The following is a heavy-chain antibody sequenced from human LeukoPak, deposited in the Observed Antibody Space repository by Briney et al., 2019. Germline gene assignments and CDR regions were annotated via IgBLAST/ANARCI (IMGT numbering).Heavy chain of an antibody. Sequence: SETLSLTCTVSGGSISSYYWSWIRQPPGKGLEWIGYIYYSGSTNYNPSLKRRVTISVDTSKNQFSLKLSSVTAADTAVYYCARANTSLNYYDSSAYYYHDAFDIWGQGTMVTVSS. V-gene: IGHV4-59*08. D-gene: IGHD3-22*01. CDR3: ARANTSLNYYDSSAYYYHDAFDI. CDR2: IYYSGST. CDR1: GGSISSYY. J-gene: IGHJ3*02.